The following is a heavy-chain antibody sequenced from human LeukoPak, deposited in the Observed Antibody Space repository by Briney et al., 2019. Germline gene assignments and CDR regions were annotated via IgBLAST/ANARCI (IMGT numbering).Heavy chain of an antibody. CDR3: AREFVLRFFEGYMDV. D-gene: IGHD3-3*01. CDR2: ISSSSSTI. CDR1: GFTFSSYS. J-gene: IGHJ6*03. Sequence: PGGSLRLSCAASGFTFSSYSMNWVRQAPGKGLEWVSYISSSSSTIYYADSVKGRFTISRDNAKNSLYLQMNSLRTEDTAVYYCAREFVLRFFEGYMDVWGKGTTVTVSS. V-gene: IGHV3-48*01.